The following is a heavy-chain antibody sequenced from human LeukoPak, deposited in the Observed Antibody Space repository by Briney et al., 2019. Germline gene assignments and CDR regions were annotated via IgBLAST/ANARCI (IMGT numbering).Heavy chain of an antibody. CDR1: GYTFTSYG. CDR2: ISAYNGNT. Sequence: SVKVCCKASGYTFTSYGISWVRQAPGQGLEWMGWISAYNGNTNYAQKLQGRVTMTTDPSTSTAYMELTSLRSDDTAVYYCARAATSLRDNWFDPWGQGPRVTVSS. V-gene: IGHV1-18*01. D-gene: IGHD4-11*01. J-gene: IGHJ5*02. CDR3: ARAATSLRDNWFDP.